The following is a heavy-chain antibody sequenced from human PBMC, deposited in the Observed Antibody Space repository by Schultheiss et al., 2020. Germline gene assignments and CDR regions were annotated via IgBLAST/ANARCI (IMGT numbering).Heavy chain of an antibody. CDR3: ASDYYASASPLGY. J-gene: IGHJ4*02. V-gene: IGHV3-21*01. D-gene: IGHD3-10*01. Sequence: GGSLRLSCAASGFTFSSYSMNWVRQAPGKGLEWVSSISSSSSYIYYADSVKGRFTISRDNAKNSLYLQMNSLRAEDTAVYYCASDYYASASPLGYWGQGTLVTVSS. CDR1: GFTFSSYS. CDR2: ISSSSSYI.